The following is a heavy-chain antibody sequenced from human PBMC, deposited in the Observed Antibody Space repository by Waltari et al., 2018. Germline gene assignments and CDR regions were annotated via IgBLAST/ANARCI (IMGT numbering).Heavy chain of an antibody. CDR2: VMPTFATP. CDR3: ARGRETYSWSAWEF. CDR1: GDNFSNSY. D-gene: IGHD3-3*01. Sequence: QVQMVQSGPEGKQPGSSMNVSCKPSGDNFSNSYFTWVRQAPGRGLEWLGGVMPTFATPNYAQTVRDRVTIIADESTNTVYLQLRSLTVGDTAVYYCARGRETYSWSAWEFWGPGTRISVSS. V-gene: IGHV1-69*12. J-gene: IGHJ3*01.